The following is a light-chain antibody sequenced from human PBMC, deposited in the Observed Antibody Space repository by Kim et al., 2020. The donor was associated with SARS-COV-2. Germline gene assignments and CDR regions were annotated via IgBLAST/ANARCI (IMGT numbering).Light chain of an antibody. CDR1: SLRNYY. J-gene: IGLJ2*01. Sequence: AVGHTVSITCQRGSLRNYYASWYQQKPGQALVFVIFGENNRPSGIQDRFSGSFSGNTASLTITGAQAEDEADYYCNCRDSSGNHLVFGGGTQLTVL. V-gene: IGLV3-19*01. CDR2: GEN. CDR3: NCRDSSGNHLV.